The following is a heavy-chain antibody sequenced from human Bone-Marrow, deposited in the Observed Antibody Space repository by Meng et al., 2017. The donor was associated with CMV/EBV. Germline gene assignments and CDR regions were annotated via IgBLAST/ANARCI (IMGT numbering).Heavy chain of an antibody. CDR1: GYTFTGYY. J-gene: IGHJ5*02. D-gene: IGHD3-10*01. CDR3: ARESITMVRGVSWFDP. CDR2: INPNSGGT. Sequence: QVQLVQSGAEVKKPGASVKVSCKASGYTFTGYYMHWVRQAPGQGLEWMGWINPNSGGTNYAQKFLGRVTMTRDTSISTAYMELSRLRSDDTAVYYCARESITMVRGVSWFDPWGQGTLVTVSS. V-gene: IGHV1-2*02.